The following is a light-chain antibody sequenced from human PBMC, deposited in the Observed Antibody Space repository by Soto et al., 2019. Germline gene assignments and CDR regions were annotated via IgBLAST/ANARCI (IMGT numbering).Light chain of an antibody. CDR2: GAS. Sequence: EIVMTQSPATLSVSPGERATLSCRASRSVSSSYLAWYQQKPGQAPRLLIYGASNRATGIPARFSGSGSGTEFTLTIRSLQPDDFATYYCQQYNGYSRTFGQGTKVDIK. CDR3: QQYNGYSRT. V-gene: IGKV3D-15*01. J-gene: IGKJ1*01. CDR1: RSVSSSY.